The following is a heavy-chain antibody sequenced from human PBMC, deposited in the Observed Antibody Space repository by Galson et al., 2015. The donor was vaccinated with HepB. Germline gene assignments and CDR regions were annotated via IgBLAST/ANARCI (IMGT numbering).Heavy chain of an antibody. CDR3: ARGKYDSGTDYYFDY. Sequence: SLRLSCAASGFSFSSYSTNWVRQAPGKGLEWVSAISSSSIYIYQADSVKGRSTTSRDNAKNSLYLQMNSLRAEDTAVYYCARGKYDSGTDYYFDYWGQGTLVTVSS. CDR2: ISSSSIYI. V-gene: IGHV3-21*01. J-gene: IGHJ4*02. CDR1: GFSFSSYS. D-gene: IGHD3-22*01.